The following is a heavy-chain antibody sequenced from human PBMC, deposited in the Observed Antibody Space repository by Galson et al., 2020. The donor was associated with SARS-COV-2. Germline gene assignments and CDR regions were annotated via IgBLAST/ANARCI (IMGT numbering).Heavy chain of an antibody. CDR3: ARDPGYCSSTSCYSVYYCDGMDV. CDR2: IWYDGSNK. J-gene: IGHJ6*02. V-gene: IGHV3-33*01. Sequence: TGGSLRLSCAASGFTFSSYGMHWVRQAPGKGLEWVAVIWYDGSNKYYADSVKGRFTISRDNSKNTLYLQMNSLRAEDTAVYYCARDPGYCSSTSCYSVYYCDGMDVWGQGTTVTVSS. CDR1: GFTFSSYG. D-gene: IGHD2-2*01.